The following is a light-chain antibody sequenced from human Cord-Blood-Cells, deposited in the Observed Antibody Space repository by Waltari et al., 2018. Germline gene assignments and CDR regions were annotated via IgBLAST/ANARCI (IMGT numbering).Light chain of an antibody. CDR3: QSYDSSLSGWV. J-gene: IGLJ3*02. CDR2: GNS. Sequence: QSVLTQPPSVSGAPGPRVPISCTGSSSNIGAGYAVHWYQQLPGTAPKLPIYGNSNRPSGVPDRFSGSKSGTSASLAITGLQAEDEADYYCQSYDSSLSGWVFGGGTKLTVL. CDR1: SSNIGAGYA. V-gene: IGLV1-40*01.